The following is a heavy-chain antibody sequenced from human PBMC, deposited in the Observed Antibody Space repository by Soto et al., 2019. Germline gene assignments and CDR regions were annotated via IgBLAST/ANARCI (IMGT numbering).Heavy chain of an antibody. CDR1: GYAFTDHG. D-gene: IGHD3-22*01. CDR3: ARGLSLSDYYVDY. J-gene: IGHJ4*02. Sequence: QVQLVQSGGEVKKPGASVRVSCKASGYAFTDHGMSWVRQAPGQGLEWMGWISTHNRDTNYAQNLHGRVTMTTDTSTSTAYMEMRSLRSDDTAVYYCARGLSLSDYYVDYWGQGTLVTVSS. CDR2: ISTHNRDT. V-gene: IGHV1-18*01.